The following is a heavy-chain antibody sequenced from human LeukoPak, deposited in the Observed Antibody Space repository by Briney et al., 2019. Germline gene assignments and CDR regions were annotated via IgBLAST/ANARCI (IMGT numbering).Heavy chain of an antibody. CDR2: IYYSGTT. Sequence: LETLSLTCTVSGGSISSYYWSWIRQPPGKGLEWIGYIYYSGTTYYSPSLKSRVTISVDTSKNQFSLKLSSATAADTAVYYCARVYDSSGQRIIDYWGQGTLVTVSS. CDR3: ARVYDSSGQRIIDY. V-gene: IGHV4-59*01. D-gene: IGHD3-22*01. CDR1: GGSISSYY. J-gene: IGHJ4*02.